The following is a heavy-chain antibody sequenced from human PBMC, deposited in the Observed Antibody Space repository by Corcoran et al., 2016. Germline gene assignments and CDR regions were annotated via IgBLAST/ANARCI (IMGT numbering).Heavy chain of an antibody. CDR3: VREGTAGV. CDR2: ISAANGNA. Sequence: QVQLVQSGAEVKKPGASVKVSCEAFGYIFTSYNVHWVRQAPGQRPEWMGWISAANGNAEYSQKFQGRVTFTRDTSASTAHMKLSSLTFEDTAVYYCVREGTAGVWGQGTTVTVSS. J-gene: IGHJ6*02. V-gene: IGHV1-3*01. CDR1: GYIFTSYN. D-gene: IGHD1-1*01.